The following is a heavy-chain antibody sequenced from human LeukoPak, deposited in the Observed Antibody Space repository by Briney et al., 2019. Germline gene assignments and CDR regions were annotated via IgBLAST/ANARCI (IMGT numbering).Heavy chain of an antibody. J-gene: IGHJ4*02. Sequence: GGSLRLSCAASGFTFSSYAMHWVRQAPGKGLEWVAVISYDGSNKYYADSVKGRFTISRDNSKNTLYLQMNSLRAEDTAVYYCARDCYATDYYDSNGYDYWGQGTLVTVSS. D-gene: IGHD3-22*01. CDR2: ISYDGSNK. CDR3: ARDCYATDYYDSNGYDY. CDR1: GFTFSSYA. V-gene: IGHV3-30-3*01.